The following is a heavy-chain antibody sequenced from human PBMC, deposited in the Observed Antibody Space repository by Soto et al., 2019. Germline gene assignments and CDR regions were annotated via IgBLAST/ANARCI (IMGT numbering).Heavy chain of an antibody. CDR2: ISGSGGST. V-gene: IGHV3-23*01. J-gene: IGHJ5*02. CDR1: GFTFSSYA. CDR3: AKARRATVRGVINNWFDP. D-gene: IGHD3-10*01. Sequence: GGSLRLSCAASGFTFSSYAMSWVRQAPGKGLEWVSAISGSGGSTYYADSVKGRFTISRDNSKNTLYLQMNSLRAEDTAVYYCAKARRATVRGVINNWFDPWGQGTLVTVSS.